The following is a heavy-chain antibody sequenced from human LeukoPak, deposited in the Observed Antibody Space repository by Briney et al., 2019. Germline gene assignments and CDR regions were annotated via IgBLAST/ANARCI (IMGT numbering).Heavy chain of an antibody. Sequence: GASVKVSCKVSGYTLTELSMHWVRQAPGKGLEWMGGLDPEDGETIYAQKFQGRVTMTEDTSTDTAYMELSSLRSEDTAVYYCATVWGSSSGWYRVRWFHPWGQGTLVTVSS. CDR1: GYTLTELS. V-gene: IGHV1-24*01. D-gene: IGHD6-19*01. CDR2: LDPEDGET. J-gene: IGHJ5*02. CDR3: ATVWGSSSGWYRVRWFHP.